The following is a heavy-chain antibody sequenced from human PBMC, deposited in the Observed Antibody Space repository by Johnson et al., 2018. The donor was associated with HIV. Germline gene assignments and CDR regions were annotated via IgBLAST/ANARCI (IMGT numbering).Heavy chain of an antibody. D-gene: IGHD3-3*01. V-gene: IGHV3-64*01. Sequence: VQLVESGGGLVQPGGSLRLSCAASGFTFSSYAMHWVRQAPGKGLEYVSAISSNGGSTYYANSVKGRFTISRDNSKNTLYLQMNSLRAEDTAVYYCASTIFGVAWHAFDIWGQGTMVIVSS. CDR2: ISSNGGST. J-gene: IGHJ3*02. CDR3: ASTIFGVAWHAFDI. CDR1: GFTFSSYA.